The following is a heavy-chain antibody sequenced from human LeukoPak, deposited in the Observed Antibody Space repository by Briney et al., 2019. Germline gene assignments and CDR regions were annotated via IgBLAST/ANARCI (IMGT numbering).Heavy chain of an antibody. Sequence: GGSLRLSCAASGFTFRNYWMSWVREAPGKGLEWVGNIKEDGSTKYYLDSVRGRVTISRDNARNSLHLQMDSLRAEDTAVYFCARDTGFNTFDYWGQGTLVTVSS. V-gene: IGHV3-7*05. J-gene: IGHJ4*02. CDR2: IKEDGSTK. D-gene: IGHD5-24*01. CDR3: ARDTGFNTFDY. CDR1: GFTFRNYW.